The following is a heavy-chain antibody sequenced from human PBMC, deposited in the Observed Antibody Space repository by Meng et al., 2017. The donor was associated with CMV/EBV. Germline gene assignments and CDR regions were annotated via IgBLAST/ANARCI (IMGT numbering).Heavy chain of an antibody. D-gene: IGHD6-13*01. CDR2: ISSSYI. CDR3: ARDLQLFRSSWHPVDI. V-gene: IGHV3-21*01. CDR1: GFTFSSYS. J-gene: IGHJ3*02. Sequence: GESLKISCAASGFTFSSYSMNWVRQAPGKGLEWVSSISSSYIYYADSVKGRFTISRDNAKNSLYLQMNSLRAEDTAVYYCARDLQLFRSSWHPVDIWGQGTMVTVSS.